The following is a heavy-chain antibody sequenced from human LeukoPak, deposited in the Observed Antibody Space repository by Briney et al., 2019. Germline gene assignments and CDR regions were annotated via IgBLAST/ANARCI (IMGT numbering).Heavy chain of an antibody. V-gene: IGHV4-30-2*01. CDR1: GGSISSGAYY. D-gene: IGHD3-10*01. CDR3: ASYYYGSGSYYNVDY. Sequence: SQTLSLTCTVSGGSISSGAYYWSWIRQPPGKGLEWIGYIYHSGSTYYNPSLKSRVTISVDRSKNQFSLKLNSVTAADMAVYYCASYYYGSGSYYNVDYWGQGTLVTVSS. J-gene: IGHJ4*02. CDR2: IYHSGST.